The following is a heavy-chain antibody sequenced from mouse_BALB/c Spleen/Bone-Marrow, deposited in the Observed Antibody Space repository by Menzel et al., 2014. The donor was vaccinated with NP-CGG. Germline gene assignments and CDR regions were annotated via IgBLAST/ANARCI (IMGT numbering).Heavy chain of an antibody. CDR3: SRGGRDAVDY. V-gene: IGHV1S81*02. D-gene: IGHD3-3*01. CDR1: GYTFTSYY. Sequence: QVQLQQSGAELVKPGASVKLSCKASGYTFTSYYMYWVKQRPGQGLEWFGEINPSNGGTNSNEKFKNKATLTVDKSSSAAYMQLSGGTSEDSAVYYGSRGGRDAVDYWGQGTSVTVSS. CDR2: INPSNGGT. J-gene: IGHJ4*01.